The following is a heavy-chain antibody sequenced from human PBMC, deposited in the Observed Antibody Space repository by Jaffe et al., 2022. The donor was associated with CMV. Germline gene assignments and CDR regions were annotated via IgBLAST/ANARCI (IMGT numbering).Heavy chain of an antibody. V-gene: IGHV3-11*01. CDR2: ISSSGSTI. CDR1: GFTFSDYY. D-gene: IGHD3-3*01. J-gene: IGHJ6*02. Sequence: QVQLVESGGGLVKPGGSLRLSCAASGFTFSDYYMSWIRQAPGKGLEWVSYISSSGSTIYYADSVKGRFTISRDNAKNSLYLQMNSLRAEDTAVYYCARDRSPVDSSTYYDFWSGYYTRYPRDYYYGMDVWGHGTTVTVSS. CDR3: ARDRSPVDSSTYYDFWSGYYTRYPRDYYYGMDV.